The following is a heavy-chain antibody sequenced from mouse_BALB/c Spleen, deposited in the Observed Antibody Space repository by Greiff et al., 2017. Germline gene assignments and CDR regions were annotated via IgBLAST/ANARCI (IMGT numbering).Heavy chain of an antibody. J-gene: IGHJ2*01. CDR3: ARRRSNYFDY. CDR1: GYAFSSYW. CDR2: IYPGDGDT. V-gene: IGHV1-80*01. Sequence: VQLQQSGAELVRPGSSVKISCKASGYAFSSYWMNWVKQRPGQGLEWIGQIYPGDGDTNYNGKFKGKATLTADKSSSTAYMQLSSLTSEDSAVYFCARRRSNYFDYWGQGTTLTVSS.